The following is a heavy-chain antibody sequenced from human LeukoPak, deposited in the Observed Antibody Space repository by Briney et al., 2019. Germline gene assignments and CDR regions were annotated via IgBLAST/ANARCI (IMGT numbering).Heavy chain of an antibody. V-gene: IGHV4-39*01. CDR2: IYYSGST. CDR1: GGSISSSSYY. J-gene: IGHJ3*02. CDR3: ARQNRKIVGAIYAFDI. Sequence: PSETLSLTCTVSGGSISSSSYYWGWIRQPPGKGLEWIGSIYYSGSTYYNPSLKSRVTISVDTSKNQFSLKLSSVTAADTAVYYCARQNRKIVGAIYAFDIWGQGTMVTVSS. D-gene: IGHD1-26*01.